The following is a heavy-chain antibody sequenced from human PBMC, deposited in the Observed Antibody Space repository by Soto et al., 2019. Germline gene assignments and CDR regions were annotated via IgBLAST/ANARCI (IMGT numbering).Heavy chain of an antibody. Sequence: GGSLRLSCAASGFTFSSYAMHWVRQAPGKGLEWVAVISYDGSNKYYADSVKGRFTISRDNSKNTLYLQMNSLRAEDTAVYYCARDSSSSFDYWGQGTLVTVSS. J-gene: IGHJ4*02. D-gene: IGHD6-13*01. CDR2: ISYDGSNK. V-gene: IGHV3-30-3*01. CDR1: GFTFSSYA. CDR3: ARDSSSSFDY.